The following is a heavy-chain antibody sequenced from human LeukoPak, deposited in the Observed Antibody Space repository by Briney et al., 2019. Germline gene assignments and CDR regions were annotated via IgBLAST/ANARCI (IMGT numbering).Heavy chain of an antibody. Sequence: GALRLSCAASGFTFSNYYMSWIRQAPGKGLKWVSYISSSGSTIYYADSVKGRFTISRDNAKNSLYLQMNSLRAEDTAVYYCAREGHSSSWSLDYWGQGTLVTVSS. V-gene: IGHV3-11*01. CDR3: AREGHSSSWSLDY. CDR1: GFTFSNYY. CDR2: ISSSGSTI. J-gene: IGHJ4*02. D-gene: IGHD6-13*01.